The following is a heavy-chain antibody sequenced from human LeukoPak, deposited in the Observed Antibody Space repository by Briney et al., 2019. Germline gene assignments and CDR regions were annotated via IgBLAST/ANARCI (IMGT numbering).Heavy chain of an antibody. CDR1: GYSFTTYW. V-gene: IGHV5-51*01. CDR2: IYPGDSDT. D-gene: IGHD1-26*01. Sequence: GESLKISCKGSGYSFTTYWIGWVRQMPGKGLEWMGIIYPGDSDTRYSPSFQGHVTISADKSISTAYLQWSSLEASDTAMYYCVRPGSIVGATTMFWYFDLWGRGTLVTVAS. CDR3: VRPGSIVGATTMFWYFDL. J-gene: IGHJ2*01.